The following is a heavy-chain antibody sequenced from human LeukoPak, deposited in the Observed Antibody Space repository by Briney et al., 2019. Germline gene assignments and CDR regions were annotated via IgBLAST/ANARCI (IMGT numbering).Heavy chain of an antibody. CDR1: GFTFSSYA. CDR3: ANDSGFWRGSEH. Sequence: TGGSLRLSCAASGFTFSSYAMTWVRQAPGKGLEWVSGISESGGSTYYADSVKGRFTISRDKSKNTLYLQMNSLRAEDTAVYYCANDSGFWRGSEHWGQGTLVTVSS. D-gene: IGHD3-3*01. CDR2: ISESGGST. V-gene: IGHV3-23*01. J-gene: IGHJ1*01.